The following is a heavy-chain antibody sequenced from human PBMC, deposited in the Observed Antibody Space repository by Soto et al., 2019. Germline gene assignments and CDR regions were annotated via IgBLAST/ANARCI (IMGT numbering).Heavy chain of an antibody. CDR3: ARSGDNYNRLDY. Sequence: GGSLRLSCEGSGFTFIDYYIIWIRQAPGKGLEWISYSSNGGTFSRYADSVKGRFSISRDNTKNLLYLQMNSLRAEDTAVYYCARSGDNYNRLDYWGQGTPVTVSS. D-gene: IGHD1-1*01. J-gene: IGHJ4*02. CDR1: GFTFIDYY. V-gene: IGHV3-11*06. CDR2: SSNGGTFS.